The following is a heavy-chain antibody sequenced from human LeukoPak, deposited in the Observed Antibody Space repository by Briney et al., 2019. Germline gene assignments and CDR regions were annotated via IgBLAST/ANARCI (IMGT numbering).Heavy chain of an antibody. V-gene: IGHV4-39*07. CDR3: ARDRSRVYGMDV. CDR1: GGSISSGDYY. D-gene: IGHD6-13*01. Sequence: PSETLSLTCTVSGGSISSGDYYWSWIRQPPGKGLEWIGSIYYSGSTYYNPSLKSRVTISVDTSKNQFSLKLSSVTAADTAVYYCARDRSRVYGMDVWGQGTTVTVSS. CDR2: IYYSGST. J-gene: IGHJ6*02.